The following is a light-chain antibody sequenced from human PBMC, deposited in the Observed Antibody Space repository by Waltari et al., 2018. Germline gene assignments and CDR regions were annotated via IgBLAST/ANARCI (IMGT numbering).Light chain of an antibody. CDR1: QSLLQNSGKPF. CDR3: MQARQTPWT. CDR2: FGS. V-gene: IGKV2-28*01. J-gene: IGKJ1*01. Sequence: QSLLQNSGKPFLDWDFQDPGPSPQLLIYFGSNRASGVPDKFSGSGSGKDFTLNNSRGEVEDGGVYFCMQARQTPWTFGQGTKGEIK.